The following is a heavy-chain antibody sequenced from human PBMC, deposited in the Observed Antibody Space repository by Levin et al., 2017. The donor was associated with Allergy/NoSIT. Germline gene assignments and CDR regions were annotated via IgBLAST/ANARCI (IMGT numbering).Heavy chain of an antibody. D-gene: IGHD2-15*01. CDR3: AGQVGSGVWYFDY. Sequence: PSETLSLTCTFSRVSISSGDYYWGWIRQPPGTGLEWIASINYSGRTYYTSSLKSRGTISVDTSKNQFSLTFTSVTAAGTGVYDCAGQVGSGVWYFDYWGQGTLVNVSS. J-gene: IGHJ4*02. CDR2: INYSGRT. V-gene: IGHV4-39*01. CDR1: RVSISSGDYY.